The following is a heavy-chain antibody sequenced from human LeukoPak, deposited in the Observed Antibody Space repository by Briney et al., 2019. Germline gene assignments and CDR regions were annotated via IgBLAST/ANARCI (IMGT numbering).Heavy chain of an antibody. J-gene: IGHJ3*02. CDR3: AKDLFVTYYDSSGYYGAFDI. Sequence: PGGSLRLSCAASGFTFSSYAMSWVRQTPGKGLERVSAISGSGGSTYYADSVKGRLAISRDNSKNTLYLQMNSLRAEDTAVYYCAKDLFVTYYDSSGYYGAFDIWGQGTMVTVSS. CDR1: GFTFSSYA. CDR2: ISGSGGST. D-gene: IGHD3-22*01. V-gene: IGHV3-23*01.